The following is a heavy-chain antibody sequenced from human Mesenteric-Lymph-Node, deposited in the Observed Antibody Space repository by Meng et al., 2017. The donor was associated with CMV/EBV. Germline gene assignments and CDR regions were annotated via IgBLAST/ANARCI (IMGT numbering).Heavy chain of an antibody. CDR1: GGTFSSYA. CDR3: ARDFTLRPTGYFDY. CDR2: IIPILGIA. J-gene: IGHJ4*03. V-gene: IGHV1-69*10. D-gene: IGHD5-12*01. Sequence: SVKVSCKASGGTFSSYAISWVRQAPGQGLEWMGGIIPILGIANYAQKFQGRVTITADKSTSTAYMELSSLRSEDTAVYYCARDFTLRPTGYFDYWGQGTTVTVSS.